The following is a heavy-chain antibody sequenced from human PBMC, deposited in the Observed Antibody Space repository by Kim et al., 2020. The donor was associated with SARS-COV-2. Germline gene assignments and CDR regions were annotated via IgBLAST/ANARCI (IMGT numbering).Heavy chain of an antibody. V-gene: IGHV1-3*04. CDR1: GDTSTTHA. Sequence: ASVKVSCKTSGDTSTTHAFHWVRQAPGQRLEWMGWIRTGDGYTDNSQKFQGRVTITMDTSATTGYMELSSLTSEDTAIYYCASGRNYAMDVWGQGTTITVSS. J-gene: IGHJ6*02. CDR2: IRTGDGYT. CDR3: ASGRNYAMDV.